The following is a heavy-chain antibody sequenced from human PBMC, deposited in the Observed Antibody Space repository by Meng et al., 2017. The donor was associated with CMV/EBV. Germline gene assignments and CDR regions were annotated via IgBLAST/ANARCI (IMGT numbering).Heavy chain of an antibody. V-gene: IGHV3-7*01. D-gene: IGHD3-3*01. CDR2: IKQDGSEK. CDR3: ARALRFLESYDAFDI. Sequence: ETLSLTCAASGFTFSSYWMSWVRQAPGKGLEWVANIKQDGSEKYYVDSVKGRFTISRDNAKNSLYLQMNSLRAEDTAVYYCARALRFLESYDAFDIWGQGTMVTVSS. J-gene: IGHJ3*02. CDR1: GFTFSSYW.